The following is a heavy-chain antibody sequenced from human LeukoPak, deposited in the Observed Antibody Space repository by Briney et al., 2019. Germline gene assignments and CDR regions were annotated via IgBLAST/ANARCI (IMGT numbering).Heavy chain of an antibody. CDR2: ISGSGGST. V-gene: IGHV3-23*01. J-gene: IGHJ1*01. Sequence: GGSLRLSCAASGFTFSSYAMSWVRQAPGKGLEWVSAISGSGGSTYYADSVKGRFTISRDNSKNTLYLQMNSLRAEDTAVYYCAKARGVCSGGSCYGQSGSQYFQHWGQGTLVTVSS. CDR3: AKARGVCSGGSCYGQSGSQYFQH. D-gene: IGHD2-15*01. CDR1: GFTFSSYA.